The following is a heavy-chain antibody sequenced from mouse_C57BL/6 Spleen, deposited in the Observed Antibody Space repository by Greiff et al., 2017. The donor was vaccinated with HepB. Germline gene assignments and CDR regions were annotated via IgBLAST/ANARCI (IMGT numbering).Heavy chain of an antibody. J-gene: IGHJ2*01. Sequence: QVQLQQPGAELVRPGSSVKLSCKASGYTFTSYWMDWVKQRPGQGLEWIGNIYPSDSETHYNQKFKDKATLTVDKSSSTAYMQLSSLTSEDSAVYYCARGDDYALGYWGQGTTLTVSS. D-gene: IGHD2-4*01. CDR2: IYPSDSET. CDR3: ARGDDYALGY. V-gene: IGHV1-61*01. CDR1: GYTFTSYW.